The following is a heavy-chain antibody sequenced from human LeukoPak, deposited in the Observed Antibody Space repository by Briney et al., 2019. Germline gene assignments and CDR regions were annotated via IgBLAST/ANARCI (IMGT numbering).Heavy chain of an antibody. CDR2: ISSSSSTI. Sequence: GGSLRLSCAASGFTFSSYIMNWVRQAPGKGLEWVSYISSSSSTIYYADSVKGRFTISRDNAKNSLYLQMNSLRAEDTAVYYCARGGYFDWLLPVDYWGQGTLVTVPS. CDR3: ARGGYFDWLLPVDY. J-gene: IGHJ4*02. CDR1: GFTFSSYI. V-gene: IGHV3-48*01. D-gene: IGHD3-9*01.